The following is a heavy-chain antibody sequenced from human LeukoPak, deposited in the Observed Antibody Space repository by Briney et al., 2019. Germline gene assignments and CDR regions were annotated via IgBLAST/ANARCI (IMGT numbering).Heavy chain of an antibody. J-gene: IGHJ4*02. D-gene: IGHD3-22*01. Sequence: GGSLRLSCAASGFTFSSYGMHWVRQAPGKGLEWVAVISYDGSNKHYADSVKGRFTISRDNSKNTLYLQMNSLRAEDTAVYYCAKSVPYYYDSSGYHLDYWGQGTLVTVSS. V-gene: IGHV3-30*18. CDR2: ISYDGSNK. CDR1: GFTFSSYG. CDR3: AKSVPYYYDSSGYHLDY.